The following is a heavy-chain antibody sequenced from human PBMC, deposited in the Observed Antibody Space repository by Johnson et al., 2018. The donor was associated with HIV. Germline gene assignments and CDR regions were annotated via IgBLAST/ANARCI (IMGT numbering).Heavy chain of an antibody. CDR2: IYSGGST. D-gene: IGHD3-16*02. CDR1: GFTVSSNY. CDR3: TTAIVIDAFDI. Sequence: VQLVESGGGVVQPGRSLRLSCAASGFTVSSNYMTWVRQAPGKGLEWVSVIYSGGSTYYADSVKGRFTISRDNSKNTLYLQMNSLRDEDTAVYYCTTAIVIDAFDIWGRGTLVTISS. J-gene: IGHJ3*02. V-gene: IGHV3-66*01.